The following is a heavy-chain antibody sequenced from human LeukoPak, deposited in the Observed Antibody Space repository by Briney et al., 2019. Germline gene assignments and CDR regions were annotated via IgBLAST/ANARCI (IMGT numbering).Heavy chain of an antibody. CDR3: ARVGEKAFHLWPEIDY. Sequence: PGGSLRLSCAASGFTFDDYGMSWVRQAPGKGLEWVSGINWNGGSTGYADSVKGRFTISRDNAKNSLYLQMNSLRAEDTAAYYCARVGEKAFHLWPEIDYWGQGTLVTVSS. V-gene: IGHV3-20*04. J-gene: IGHJ4*02. CDR2: INWNGGST. D-gene: IGHD5-24*01. CDR1: GFTFDDYG.